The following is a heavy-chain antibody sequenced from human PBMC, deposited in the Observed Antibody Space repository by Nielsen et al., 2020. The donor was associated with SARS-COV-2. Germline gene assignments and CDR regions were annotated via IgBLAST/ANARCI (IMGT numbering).Heavy chain of an antibody. CDR1: GYTFTSYD. CDR3: AREDYGSGSYGTWLDP. D-gene: IGHD1-26*01. J-gene: IGHJ5*02. Sequence: ASVKVSCKASGYTFTSYDISWVRQAPGQGLEWMGWISTYNGNTHYAQNVQGRVTMTTDTSTRTAYMELRGLRSDDTAVYYCAREDYGSGSYGTWLDPWGQGTPVTVSS. V-gene: IGHV1-18*01. CDR2: ISTYNGNT.